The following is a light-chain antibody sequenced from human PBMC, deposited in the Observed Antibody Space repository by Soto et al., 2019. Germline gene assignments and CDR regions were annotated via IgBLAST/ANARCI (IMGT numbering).Light chain of an antibody. V-gene: IGKV4-1*01. CDR1: QSLLSNNKNY. Sequence: DFVMTQSPDSLAVSLGERATINCKSSQSLLSNNKNYLAWFQHKPGQTPKLLIYWASTRESGVPDRFSGSGSGTDFTLTISGLQAEDVAVYYCQQYHSDPITFGQGTRLEIK. CDR2: WAS. CDR3: QQYHSDPIT. J-gene: IGKJ5*01.